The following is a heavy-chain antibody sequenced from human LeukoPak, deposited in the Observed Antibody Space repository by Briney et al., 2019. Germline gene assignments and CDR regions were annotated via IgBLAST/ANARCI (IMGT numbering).Heavy chain of an antibody. CDR2: ISVYSYNT. CDR1: GFTFTNYA. CDR3: AKSSRGSSGYHSPFDY. V-gene: IGHV3-23*01. Sequence: GESLRLSCAASGFTFTNYAMSWVRQAPEKGLEWVSTISVYSYNTYYADSVKGRFAISRDNSKNTLYLQMNSLRAEDTAVYYCAKSSRGSSGYHSPFDYWGQGTLVT. J-gene: IGHJ4*02. D-gene: IGHD5-12*01.